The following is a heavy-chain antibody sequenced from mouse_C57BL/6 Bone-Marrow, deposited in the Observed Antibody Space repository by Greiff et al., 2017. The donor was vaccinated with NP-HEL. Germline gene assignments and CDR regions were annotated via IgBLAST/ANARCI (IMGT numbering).Heavy chain of an antibody. Sequence: EVKLMESGPGLVKPSQSLSLTCSVTGYSITSGYYWNWIRQFPGNKLEWMGYISYDGSNNYNPSLKNRISITRDTSKNQFFLKLNSVTTEDTATYYCARRDYKGNMDYWGQGTSVTVSS. CDR2: ISYDGSN. D-gene: IGHD2-12*01. V-gene: IGHV3-6*01. CDR1: GYSITSGYY. J-gene: IGHJ4*01. CDR3: ARRDYKGNMDY.